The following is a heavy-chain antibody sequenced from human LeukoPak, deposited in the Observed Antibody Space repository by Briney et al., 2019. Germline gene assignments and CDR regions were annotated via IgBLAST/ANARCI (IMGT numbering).Heavy chain of an antibody. Sequence: ASVKVSCKASGYTLTSYGITWVRQTPGQGLEWMGWINAYNGKTNYAQKLQGRVTMPTDTSTSTAYMERRSLRSDDTAVYDCAREAYCGGGSFHEGFDYWGQGTLVTVSS. CDR2: INAYNGKT. CDR3: AREAYCGGGSFHEGFDY. D-gene: IGHD2-15*01. J-gene: IGHJ4*02. V-gene: IGHV1-18*01. CDR1: GYTLTSYG.